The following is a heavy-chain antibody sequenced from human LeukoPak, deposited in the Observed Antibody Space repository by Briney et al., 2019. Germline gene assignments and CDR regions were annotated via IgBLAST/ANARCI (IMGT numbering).Heavy chain of an antibody. CDR2: IYYSGST. J-gene: IGHJ5*02. CDR1: GGSISSGGYY. V-gene: IGHV4-31*03. D-gene: IGHD3-16*01. Sequence: PSQTLSLTCTVSGGSISSGGYYWSWIRQHPGKGLEWIGCIYYSGSTYYNPSLKSRVTISVNTSKNQFSLKLSSVTAADTAVYYCARDRTGDARGFDPWGQGTLVTVSS. CDR3: ARDRTGDARGFDP.